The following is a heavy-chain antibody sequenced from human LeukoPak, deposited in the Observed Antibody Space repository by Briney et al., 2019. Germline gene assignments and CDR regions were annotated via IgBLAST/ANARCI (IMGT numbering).Heavy chain of an antibody. D-gene: IGHD2-2*02. Sequence: SETLSLTCAVYGGSFSGYYWSWIRQPPGGGLEWIGEINHSGSTNYNPSLRSRVTISVDTSKNQFSLKLSSVTAADTAVYYCARARKVVPAAILWAYSSSWYFDYWGQGTLVTVSS. CDR1: GGSFSGYY. CDR2: INHSGST. CDR3: ARARKVVPAAILWAYSSSWYFDY. J-gene: IGHJ4*02. V-gene: IGHV4-34*01.